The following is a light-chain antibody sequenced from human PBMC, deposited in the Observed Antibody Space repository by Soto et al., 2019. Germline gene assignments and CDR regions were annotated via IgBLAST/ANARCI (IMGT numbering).Light chain of an antibody. V-gene: IGKV1-5*01. CDR1: QSISTW. CDR3: HQYNGYSET. J-gene: IGKJ1*01. CDR2: DAS. Sequence: DIQMTHSPSTLSASVGDRVTITFRASQSISTWLAWYQQKPGKAPKLLIYDASSLERGVPSRFRGSRSGTEFTLTISSLQPDDFATYFCHQYNGYSETFGQGTKVDI.